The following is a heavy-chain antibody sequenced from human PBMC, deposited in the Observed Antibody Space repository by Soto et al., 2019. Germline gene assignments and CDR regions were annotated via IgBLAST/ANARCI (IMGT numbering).Heavy chain of an antibody. V-gene: IGHV2-5*02. J-gene: IGHJ5*02. CDR1: GFSLSTSGVG. CDR2: IYWDDDK. CDR3: AHRPPYQSTITGRWFDP. D-gene: IGHD5-12*01. Sequence: SGPTLVNPTQTLTLTCTFSGFSLSTSGVGVGWIRQPPGKALEWLALIYWDDDKRYSPSLKSRLTITKDTSKNQVVLTMTNMDPVDTATYYCAHRPPYQSTITGRWFDPWGQGTLVTVSS.